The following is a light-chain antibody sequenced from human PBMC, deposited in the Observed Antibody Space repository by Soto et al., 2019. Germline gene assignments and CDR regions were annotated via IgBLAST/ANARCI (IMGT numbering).Light chain of an antibody. J-gene: IGLJ1*01. CDR3: GSWDSSLSAYV. Sequence: QSVVTQPPSASETPGQRVTISCSGSSSNIGSNTVNWYQQLPGTAPKLLIYDDDKRPSGIPDRFSGSKSGTSATLGITGFQTGDEADYYCGSWDSSLSAYVFGTGTKLTVL. V-gene: IGLV1-51*01. CDR1: SSNIGSNT. CDR2: DDD.